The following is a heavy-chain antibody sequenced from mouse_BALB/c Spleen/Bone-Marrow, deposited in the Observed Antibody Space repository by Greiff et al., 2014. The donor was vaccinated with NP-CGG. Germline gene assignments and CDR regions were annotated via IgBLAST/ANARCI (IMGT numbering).Heavy chain of an antibody. J-gene: IGHJ3*01. CDR2: INPDSSTL. CDR1: EFDFSRFW. V-gene: IGHV4-1*02. CDR3: ARLSYYGRFAY. Sequence: DVHLVESGGGLVQPGRSLKLSCAASEFDFSRFWMSWVRQAPGKGLEWIGEINPDSSTLNYTPSLKDKFIISRDNAKNTLYLQMSKVRSEDTALYYCARLSYYGRFAYWGQGALVTVSA. D-gene: IGHD1-1*01.